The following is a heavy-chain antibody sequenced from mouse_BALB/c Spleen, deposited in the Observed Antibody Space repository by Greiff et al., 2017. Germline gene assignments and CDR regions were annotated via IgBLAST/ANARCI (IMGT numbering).Heavy chain of an antibody. V-gene: IGHV5-17*02. D-gene: IGHD1-1*01. J-gene: IGHJ4*01. CDR2: ISSGSSTI. Sequence: EVQVVESGGGLVQPGGSRKLSCAASGFTFSSFGMHWVRQAPEKGLEWVAYISSGSSTIYYADTVKGRFTISRDNPKNTLFLQMTSLRSEDTAMYYCARSSYYYYGSSSYAMDYWGQGTSVTVSS. CDR1: GFTFSSFG. CDR3: ARSSYYYYGSSSYAMDY.